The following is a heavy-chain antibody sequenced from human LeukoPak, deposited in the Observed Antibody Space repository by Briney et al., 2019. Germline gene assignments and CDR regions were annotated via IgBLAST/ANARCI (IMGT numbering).Heavy chain of an antibody. J-gene: IGHJ4*02. D-gene: IGHD6-19*01. CDR2: ISYDGSNK. CDR1: GFTFSSYD. CDR3: AKDYGSSGWDPLDY. Sequence: GGSLRLSCAASGFTFSSYDMHWVRQAPGKGLEWVAVISYDGSNKYYADSVKGRFTISRDNSKNTLYLQMNSLRAEDTAVYYCAKDYGSSGWDPLDYWGQGTLVTVSS. V-gene: IGHV3-30*18.